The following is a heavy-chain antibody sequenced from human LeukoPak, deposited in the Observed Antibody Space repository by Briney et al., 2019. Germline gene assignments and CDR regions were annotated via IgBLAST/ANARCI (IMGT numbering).Heavy chain of an antibody. D-gene: IGHD6-13*01. CDR3: ARGGYSSSWYHDS. CDR2: ISSSSYM. J-gene: IGHJ4*02. Sequence: GGSLRLSCAASGFTFSSYGMHWVRQAPGKGLEWVSSISSSSYMYYADSVKGRFTISRDNAKNSLYMQVNSLRAEDTAVYYCARGGYSSSWYHDSWGQGTLVTVSS. CDR1: GFTFSSYG. V-gene: IGHV3-21*01.